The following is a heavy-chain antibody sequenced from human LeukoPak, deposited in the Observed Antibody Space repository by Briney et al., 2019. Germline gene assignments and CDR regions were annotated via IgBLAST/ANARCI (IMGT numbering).Heavy chain of an antibody. D-gene: IGHD6-19*01. CDR1: GFTFSSYD. CDR3: ARASRIAVAGTGGAYYYYYYGMDV. V-gene: IGHV3-13*01. CDR2: IGTAGAT. J-gene: IGHJ6*02. Sequence: GGSLRLSCAASGFTFSSYDMHWVRQATGKGLEWVSAIGTAGATYYPGSVKGRFTISRENAKNSLCLQMNSLRAGDTAVYYCARASRIAVAGTGGAYYYYYYGMDVWGQGTTVTVSS.